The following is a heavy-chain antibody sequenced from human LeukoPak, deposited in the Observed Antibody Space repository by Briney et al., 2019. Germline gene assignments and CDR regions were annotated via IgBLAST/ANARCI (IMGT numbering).Heavy chain of an antibody. D-gene: IGHD5-12*01. CDR3: ARDRAGLPFDP. J-gene: IGHJ5*02. CDR2: ISYDGSNK. V-gene: IGHV3-30-3*01. Sequence: PGGSLRLSCAASGFTFSSYAMHWVRQAPGKGLEWVAVISYDGSNKYYADSVKGRFTISRDNSKNTLYLQMNSLRAEDTAVYYCARDRAGLPFDPWGQGTLVTVSS. CDR1: GFTFSSYA.